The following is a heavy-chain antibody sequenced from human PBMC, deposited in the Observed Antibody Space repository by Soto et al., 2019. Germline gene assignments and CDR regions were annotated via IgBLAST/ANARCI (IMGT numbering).Heavy chain of an antibody. D-gene: IGHD4-17*01. CDR2: INAGKGNT. Sequence: ASVKLSCKASGYTFTSYGRHWVRQAPGQRLEWTGWINAGKGNTKYSQKFQGRVTITRDTSASTAYMELSSLRSEDTAVYYCARGYGDYVPIDYWGQGTLVTVS. V-gene: IGHV1-3*01. J-gene: IGHJ4*02. CDR1: GYTFTSYG. CDR3: ARGYGDYVPIDY.